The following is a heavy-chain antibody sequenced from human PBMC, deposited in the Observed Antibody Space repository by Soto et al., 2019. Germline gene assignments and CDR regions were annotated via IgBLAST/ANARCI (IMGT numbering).Heavy chain of an antibody. CDR2: IIAANGNT. J-gene: IGHJ4*02. CDR1: LYSLTTYA. Sequence: GSVXVSLKSSLYSLTTYAMQCFLEAAGQRLDWMGWIIAANGNTRYSQKFQGRVTITRDTSASTAYMELSSLRSEDTAVYYCARDQVGAAPSKNMSYQFGYWGQGTLVTV. CDR3: ARDQVGAAPSKNMSYQFGY. V-gene: IGHV1-3*01. D-gene: IGHD6-25*01.